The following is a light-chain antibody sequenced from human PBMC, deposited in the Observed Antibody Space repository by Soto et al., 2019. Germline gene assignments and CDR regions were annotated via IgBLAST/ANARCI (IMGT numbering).Light chain of an antibody. Sequence: DIVMTQSPLSLPVTPGEPASISCRSSQSLLHSDGYNYLNWYLQKPGQSPQLLIYLGSNRASGVPDRFSGSGSGTAFTLKISRVESEDVGVYYCMEALRTPHTFGRGTKLEIK. V-gene: IGKV2-28*01. CDR2: LGS. CDR3: MEALRTPHT. J-gene: IGKJ2*01. CDR1: QSLLHSDGYNY.